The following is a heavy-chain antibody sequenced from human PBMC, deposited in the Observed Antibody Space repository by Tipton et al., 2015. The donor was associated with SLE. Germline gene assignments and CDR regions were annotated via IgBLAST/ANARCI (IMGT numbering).Heavy chain of an antibody. V-gene: IGHV4-30-2*01. CDR2: INHSGST. D-gene: IGHD4-17*01. Sequence: LRLSCAVSGGSISSGGYSWSWIRQPPGKGLEWIGEINHSGSTNYNPSLKSRVTISVDTSKNQFSLKLSSVTAADTAVYYCARGRDVNDYGDYDWFDPWGQGTLVTVSS. CDR1: GGSISSGGYS. CDR3: ARGRDVNDYGDYDWFDP. J-gene: IGHJ5*02.